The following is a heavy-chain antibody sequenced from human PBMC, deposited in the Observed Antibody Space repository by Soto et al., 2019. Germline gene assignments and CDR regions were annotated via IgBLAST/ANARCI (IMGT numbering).Heavy chain of an antibody. D-gene: IGHD3-9*01. CDR1: GYTFTSYG. J-gene: IGHJ6*02. V-gene: IGHV1-18*01. CDR3: ARERYYDILNGYDGTYGMDV. Sequence: ASVKVSCKASGYTFTSYGISWVRQAPGQGLEWMGWISAYNGNTNYAQKLQGRVTMTTDTSTSTAYMELRSLRSDDTAVYYCARERYYDILNGYDGTYGMDVWGQGTTVTVSS. CDR2: ISAYNGNT.